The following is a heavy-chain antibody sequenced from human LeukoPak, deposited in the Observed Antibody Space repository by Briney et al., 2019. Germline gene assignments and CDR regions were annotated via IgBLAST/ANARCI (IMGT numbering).Heavy chain of an antibody. J-gene: IGHJ6*02. Sequence: SETLSLTCTVSGGSIRSYYWSWIRQPPGKGLEWIGYIYYSGSTNYNPSLKSRATISVDTSKNQFSLKLSSVTAADTAVYYCARLLCGGDCYYYYFYGMDVWGQGTTVTVSS. CDR1: GGSIRSYY. V-gene: IGHV4-59*08. CDR3: ARLLCGGDCYYYYFYGMDV. D-gene: IGHD2-21*02. CDR2: IYYSGST.